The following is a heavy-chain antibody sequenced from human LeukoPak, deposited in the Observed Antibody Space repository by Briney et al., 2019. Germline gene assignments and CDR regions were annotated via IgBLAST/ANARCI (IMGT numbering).Heavy chain of an antibody. CDR3: AKDRLSMTTDSYFDY. CDR1: GFTFSSYA. V-gene: IGHV3-23*01. J-gene: IGHJ4*02. D-gene: IGHD4-11*01. Sequence: GGSLRLSCAASGFTFSSYAMSWVRQAPGKGLEWASAISGSGGSTYYADSVKGRFTISRDNSKNTLYLQMNSLRAEDTAVYYCAKDRLSMTTDSYFDYWGQGTLVTVSS. CDR2: ISGSGGST.